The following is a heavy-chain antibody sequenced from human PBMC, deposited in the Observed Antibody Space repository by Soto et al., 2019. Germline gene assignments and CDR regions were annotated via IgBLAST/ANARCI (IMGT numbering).Heavy chain of an antibody. CDR1: GFTFSSYG. D-gene: IGHD2-2*01. V-gene: IGHV3-33*01. CDR2: ICYDGSNK. CDR3: ARGGAAMPIYGMDV. Sequence: GGSLRLSCAASGFTFSSYGMHWVRQAPGKGLEWVAVICYDGSNKYYADSVKGRFTISRDNSKNTLYLQMNSLRAEDTAVYYCARGGAAMPIYGMDVWGQGTTVTVSS. J-gene: IGHJ6*02.